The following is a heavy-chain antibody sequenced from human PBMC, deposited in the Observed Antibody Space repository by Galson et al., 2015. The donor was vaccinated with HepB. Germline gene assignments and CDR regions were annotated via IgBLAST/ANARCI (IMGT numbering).Heavy chain of an antibody. Sequence: SLRLSCATSGFIFSDSYIHWVRQASGKGLEWVGRIRSKGDSHATDYAASVNGRFTMSRDDSKNTAYLQMNSLKTEDTAFYYCTKWPAFDSWGQGTLVTVSS. CDR3: TKWPAFDS. D-gene: IGHD5-12*01. J-gene: IGHJ4*02. CDR1: GFIFSDSY. CDR2: IRSKGDSHAT. V-gene: IGHV3-73*01.